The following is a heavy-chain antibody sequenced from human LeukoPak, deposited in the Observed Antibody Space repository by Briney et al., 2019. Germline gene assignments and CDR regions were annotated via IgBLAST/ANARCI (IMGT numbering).Heavy chain of an antibody. D-gene: IGHD3-16*01. Sequence: SETLSLTCTVSGGSISSSSYYWGWIRQPPGKGLEWIGSIYYSGSTYYNPSLKSRVTISVDTSKNQFSLKLSSVTAADTAVYYCARDPSYQGGNYFDYWGQGTLVTVSS. J-gene: IGHJ4*02. CDR1: GGSISSSSYY. CDR2: IYYSGST. CDR3: ARDPSYQGGNYFDY. V-gene: IGHV4-39*07.